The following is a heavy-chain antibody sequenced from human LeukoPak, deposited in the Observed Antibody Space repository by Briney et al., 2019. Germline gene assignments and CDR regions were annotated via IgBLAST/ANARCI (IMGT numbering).Heavy chain of an antibody. CDR2: INHSGST. V-gene: IGHV4-34*01. D-gene: IGHD1-26*01. CDR3: ARLYGRGPICFDP. J-gene: IGHJ5*02. CDR1: GGSFSGYY. Sequence: SETLSLTCAVYGGSFSGYYWSWIRQPPGKGLEWIGEINHSGSTNYNPSLKSRVTISVDTSKNQFSLKLSSVTAADTAVYYCARLYGRGPICFDPWGQGTLVTVSS.